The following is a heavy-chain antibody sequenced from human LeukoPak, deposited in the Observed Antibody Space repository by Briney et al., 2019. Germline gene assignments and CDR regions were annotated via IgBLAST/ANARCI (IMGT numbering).Heavy chain of an antibody. D-gene: IGHD4/OR15-4a*01. V-gene: IGHV4-4*07. J-gene: IGHJ6*03. CDR3: AGDDGLWSWGTVYYMDV. CDR2: IYTSGST. Sequence: PSGTLSLTCTVSGGSTSSYYWSWIRQPAGKGLEWIGRIYTSGSTNYNPSLKSRVTISVDKSKNQFSLKLSSVTAADTAVYYCAGDDGLWSWGTVYYMDVWGKGTTVTVSS. CDR1: GGSTSSYY.